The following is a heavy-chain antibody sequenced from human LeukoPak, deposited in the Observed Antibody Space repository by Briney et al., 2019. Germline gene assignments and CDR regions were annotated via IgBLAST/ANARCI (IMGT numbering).Heavy chain of an antibody. Sequence: SETLSLTCSVSGGSTRSYYWGWVRQPAGKGLEWIGRKDSIGSTHYNPSLKSRITMSIDTSKNEFSLSVRSVTPADTAAYFCARQGYTASYYFLDYWSQGTLVTVSS. CDR1: GGSTRSYY. CDR2: KDSIGST. J-gene: IGHJ4*02. CDR3: ARQGYTASYYFLDY. V-gene: IGHV4-4*07. D-gene: IGHD1-26*01.